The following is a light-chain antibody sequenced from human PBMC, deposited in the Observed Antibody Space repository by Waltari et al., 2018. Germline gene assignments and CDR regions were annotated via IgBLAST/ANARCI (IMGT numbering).Light chain of an antibody. CDR1: GSNIGAGYD. V-gene: IGLV1-40*01. CDR3: QSYDTSLSVV. Sequence: QSVLTQPPSVSWAPGQRVTISCTGSGSNIGAGYDVHWYQQLPRAAPKLLIYGSTSRPLGVPARFFGSTSGTSASLAITGLQAEDEADYYCQSYDTSLSVVFGGGTKLTVL. J-gene: IGLJ3*02. CDR2: GST.